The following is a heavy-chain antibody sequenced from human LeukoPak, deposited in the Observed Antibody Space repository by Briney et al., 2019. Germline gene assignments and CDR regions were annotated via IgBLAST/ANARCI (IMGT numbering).Heavy chain of an antibody. Sequence: GRSLRLSCAASGFTFSSYGMHWVRQAPGKGLEWVAVISYDGSNKYYADSVKGRFTISRGNSKNTLYLQMNSLRAEDTAVYYCAKVGSYSSGYYYYYYYGMDVWGQGTTVTVSS. J-gene: IGHJ6*02. CDR3: AKVGSYSSGYYYYYYYGMDV. V-gene: IGHV3-30*18. CDR2: ISYDGSNK. CDR1: GFTFSSYG. D-gene: IGHD3-22*01.